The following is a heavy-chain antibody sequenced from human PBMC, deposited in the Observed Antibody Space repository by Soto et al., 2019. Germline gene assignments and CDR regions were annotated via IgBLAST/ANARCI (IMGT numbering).Heavy chain of an antibody. CDR2: ISSSSSYI. CDR1: GFTFSSYS. Sequence: EVQLVESGGGLVKPGGSLRLSCAASGFTFSSYSMNWVRQAPGKGLEWVSSISSSSSYIYYADSVKGRFTISRDNAKNSLYLQMNSMRAEDTAVYYCARRGYCTIGVCPYYYYGMYVWGPGTTVTVSS. D-gene: IGHD2-8*01. CDR3: ARRGYCTIGVCPYYYYGMYV. J-gene: IGHJ6*02. V-gene: IGHV3-21*01.